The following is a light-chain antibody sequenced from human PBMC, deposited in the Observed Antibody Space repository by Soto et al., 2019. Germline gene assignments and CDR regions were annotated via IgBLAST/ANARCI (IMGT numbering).Light chain of an antibody. CDR2: GAS. J-gene: IGKJ1*01. Sequence: EIEMTQSPATLSLSPGERATLYCWASQSVSSNLAWYQQKPGHAPRLLIYGASTRVTGVPARFSGSGSGTEFILIISSLQSEDIAVYYCQHYNNWPPWTFGQGTKVEIK. CDR3: QHYNNWPPWT. V-gene: IGKV3-15*01. CDR1: QSVSSN.